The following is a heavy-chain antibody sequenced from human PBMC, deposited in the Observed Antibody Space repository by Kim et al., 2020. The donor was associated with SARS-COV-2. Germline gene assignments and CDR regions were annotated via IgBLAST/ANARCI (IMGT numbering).Heavy chain of an antibody. CDR1: GGTFSSYA. J-gene: IGHJ4*02. D-gene: IGHD3-22*01. V-gene: IGHV1-69*04. Sequence: SVKVSCKASGGTFSSYAISWVRQAPGQGLEWMGRIIPILGIANYAQKFQGRVTITADKSTSTAYMELSSLRSEDTAVYYCARGGVDTNYYDSRDALYYFDYWGQGTLVTVSS. CDR3: ARGGVDTNYYDSRDALYYFDY. CDR2: IIPILGIA.